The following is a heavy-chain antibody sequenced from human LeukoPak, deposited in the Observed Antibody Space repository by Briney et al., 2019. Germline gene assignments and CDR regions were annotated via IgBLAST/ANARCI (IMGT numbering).Heavy chain of an antibody. V-gene: IGHV4-39*02. CDR2: IFYTGHT. Sequence: ASETLSLTCTVSGGSINSNSYYWGWIRQPPGKGLEWIGSIFYTGHTYYNPSLKSRVTILLDTSKNHFSLKLSSVTAADTAVYYCASLKEYYYGSGQDYWGQGTLVTVSS. CDR1: GGSINSNSYY. D-gene: IGHD3-10*01. CDR3: ASLKEYYYGSGQDY. J-gene: IGHJ4*02.